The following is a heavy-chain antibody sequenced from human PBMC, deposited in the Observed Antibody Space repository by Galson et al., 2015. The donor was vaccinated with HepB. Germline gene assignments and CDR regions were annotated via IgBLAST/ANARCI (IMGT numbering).Heavy chain of an antibody. Sequence: SVKVSCKASGHTFTGYFMHWVRQAPGEGLERMGWINTNSGGTNYAQKFQGRVTMARDTSISTAYMELSRLSSDDTAVYYCAREYSNTYYFDYWGQGTLVTVSS. CDR1: GHTFTGYF. CDR3: AREYSNTYYFDY. V-gene: IGHV1-2*02. D-gene: IGHD4-11*01. CDR2: INTNSGGT. J-gene: IGHJ4*02.